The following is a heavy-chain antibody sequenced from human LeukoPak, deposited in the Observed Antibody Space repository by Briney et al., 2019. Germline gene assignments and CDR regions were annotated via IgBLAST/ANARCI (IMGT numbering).Heavy chain of an antibody. CDR1: GFTFDDYA. J-gene: IGHJ6*02. Sequence: GGSLRLSCAASGFTFDDYAMHWVRQAPGKGLEWVSGISWNSGSIGYADSVKGRFTISRDNAKNSLYLQMNSLRAEDTALYYCAKNGGYDHYYYYGMDVWGQGTTVTVSS. CDR3: AKNGGYDHYYYYGMDV. D-gene: IGHD5-12*01. V-gene: IGHV3-9*01. CDR2: ISWNSGSI.